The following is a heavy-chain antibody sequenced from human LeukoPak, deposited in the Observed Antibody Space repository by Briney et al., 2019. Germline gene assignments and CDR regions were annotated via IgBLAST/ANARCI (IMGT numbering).Heavy chain of an antibody. D-gene: IGHD6-19*01. CDR1: GGSFSGYY. J-gene: IGHJ4*02. CDR2: INHSGST. CDR3: AREASSGWYADFDY. V-gene: IGHV4-34*01. Sequence: NASETLSLTCAVYGGSFSGYYWSWIRQPPGKGLEWIGEINHSGSTNYNPSLKSRVTISVDTSKNQFSLKLSSVTAADTAVYYCAREASSGWYADFDYWGQGTLVTVSS.